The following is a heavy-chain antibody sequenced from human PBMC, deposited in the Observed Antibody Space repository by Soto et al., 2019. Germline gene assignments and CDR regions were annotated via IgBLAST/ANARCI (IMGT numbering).Heavy chain of an antibody. J-gene: IGHJ5*02. CDR2: VDPRDSYV. D-gene: IGHD2-2*01. CDR3: ARLFCSTTTCDSWFDP. CDR1: GYTFTTFW. Sequence: PGESLKISCTGFGYTFTTFWIIWVRQMPGKGLAGMGWVDPRDSYVIYSPSFQGHVTISLDKSISTAYLQWGSLKASDTAMYYCARLFCSTTTCDSWFDPWGQGTLVTVSS. V-gene: IGHV5-10-1*01.